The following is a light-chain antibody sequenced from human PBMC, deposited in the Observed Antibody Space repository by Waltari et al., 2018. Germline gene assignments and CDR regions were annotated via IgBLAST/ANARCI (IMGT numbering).Light chain of an antibody. Sequence: QSALTQPASVSGSPGQSITISCTGTSSDVGNYKRVSWYQQHPGKAPKLMIYAVSKRSSGVDDRFSGSKSGDMASLTISGLQPEDEAEYFCSSYAGSSKGVFGGGTKVTVL. J-gene: IGLJ2*01. CDR3: SSYAGSSKGV. V-gene: IGLV2-23*02. CDR2: AVS. CDR1: SSDVGNYKR.